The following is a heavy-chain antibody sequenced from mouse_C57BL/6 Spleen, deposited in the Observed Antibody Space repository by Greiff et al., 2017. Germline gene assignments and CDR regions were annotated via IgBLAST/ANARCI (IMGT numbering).Heavy chain of an antibody. Sequence: QVQLQQPGAELVRPGSSVKLSCKASGYTFTSYWMDWVKQRPGQGLEWIGNIYPSDSETHYNQKFKDKATLTVDKSSSTAYMQLSSLTSEDSAVYYCARSLITTVVATGFDYWGQGTTLTVSS. D-gene: IGHD1-1*01. J-gene: IGHJ2*01. CDR1: GYTFTSYW. V-gene: IGHV1-61*01. CDR2: IYPSDSET. CDR3: ARSLITTVVATGFDY.